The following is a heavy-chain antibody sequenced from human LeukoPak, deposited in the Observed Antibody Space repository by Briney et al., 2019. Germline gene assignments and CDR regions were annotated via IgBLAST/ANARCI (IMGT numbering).Heavy chain of an antibody. CDR2: IIPIFGTA. CDR1: LGILSSYA. Sequence: SVKVSFKAGLGILSSYAISWVRQAPGQGLEWMGGIIPIFGTANYAQKFQGRVTITTDESTSTAYMELSSLRSEDTAVYYCASYPVVEGSYYDSSDHVIVYFQHWGQGTLVTVSS. D-gene: IGHD3-22*01. J-gene: IGHJ1*01. CDR3: ASYPVVEGSYYDSSDHVIVYFQH. V-gene: IGHV1-69*05.